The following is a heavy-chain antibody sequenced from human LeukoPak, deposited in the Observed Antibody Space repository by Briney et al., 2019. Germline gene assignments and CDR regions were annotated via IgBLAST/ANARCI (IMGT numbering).Heavy chain of an antibody. V-gene: IGHV3-21*01. D-gene: IGHD5-18*01. CDR1: GFTFSSYS. J-gene: IGHJ4*02. CDR2: ISSSSSYI. Sequence: PGGSLRLYCAASGFTFSSYSMNWVRQAPGKGLEWVSSISSSSSYIYYADSVKGRFTISRDNAKNSLYLQMNRLRAEDTAVYYCASENLQLGFGYWGQGTLVTVSS. CDR3: ASENLQLGFGY.